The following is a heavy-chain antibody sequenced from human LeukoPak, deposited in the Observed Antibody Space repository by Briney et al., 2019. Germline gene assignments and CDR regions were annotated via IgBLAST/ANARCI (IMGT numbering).Heavy chain of an antibody. CDR2: IYHTGST. D-gene: IGHD1-7*01. V-gene: IGHV4-59*01. J-gene: IGHJ5*02. Sequence: PSETLSLTCTVSGGSISSYYWSWIRQPPGKGLEWIGYIYHTGSTNYNPSLKSRVTISVDTSKNQFSLKLSSLTAADTAVYYCARGNYVDWFDPWGQGTQVTVSS. CDR1: GGSISSYY. CDR3: ARGNYVDWFDP.